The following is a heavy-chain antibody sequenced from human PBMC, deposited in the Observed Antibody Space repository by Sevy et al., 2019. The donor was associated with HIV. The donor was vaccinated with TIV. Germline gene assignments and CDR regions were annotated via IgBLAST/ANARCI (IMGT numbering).Heavy chain of an antibody. CDR2: TYYRSKWYN. CDR3: ARGDELNSYYYGMDV. CDR1: GDSVSSSSAA. D-gene: IGHD1-1*01. Sequence: SQTLSLTCAISGDSVSSSSAAWNWFRQSTSRGLEWLGRTYYRSKWYNNYAVSVKSRVTINPDTSENQFSLHLNSVTPEDTAVYFCARGDELNSYYYGMDVWGQRTTVTVSS. J-gene: IGHJ6*02. V-gene: IGHV6-1*01.